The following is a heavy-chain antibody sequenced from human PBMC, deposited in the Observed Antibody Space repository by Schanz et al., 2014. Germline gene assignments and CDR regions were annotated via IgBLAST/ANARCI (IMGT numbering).Heavy chain of an antibody. V-gene: IGHV3-23*01. CDR1: EFTFSTDA. CDR3: AKSLESCPGGRCSRGYFDY. J-gene: IGHJ4*02. D-gene: IGHD2-8*02. CDR2: ISDSGDTA. Sequence: DVHLLESGGGLVQPGGSLRLSCAASEFTFSTDAMTWVRQIPGKGLEWVSLISDSGDTAYYADSVKGRFTISRDNFKGALYLQMSSLRAEDTAVYYCAKSLESCPGGRCSRGYFDYWGQGTLVTVSS.